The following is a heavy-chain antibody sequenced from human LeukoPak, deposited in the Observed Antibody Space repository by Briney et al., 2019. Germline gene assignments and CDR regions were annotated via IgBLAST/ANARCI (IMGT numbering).Heavy chain of an antibody. CDR3: ARAGSSAYLIDY. D-gene: IGHD3-22*01. J-gene: IGHJ4*02. CDR2: IYYSGST. V-gene: IGHV4-59*01. Sequence: KSSETLSLTCTVSGGSISSYYWSWIRQPPGKGLEWIGYIYYSGSTNYSPSLKSRVTISVDTSKNQFSLKLTSVTAADTAVYYCARAGSSAYLIDYWGQGTLVTVSS. CDR1: GGSISSYY.